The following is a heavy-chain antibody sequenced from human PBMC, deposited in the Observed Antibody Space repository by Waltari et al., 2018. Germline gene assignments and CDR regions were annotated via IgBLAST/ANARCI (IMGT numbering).Heavy chain of an antibody. CDR1: GFTFSSYW. Sequence: EVQLVESGGGLVLPGGSLRLSCAASGFTFSSYWMHWVRQAPGKGLVWVSRMNSDGSSTSYADSVKGRFTISRDNAKNTLYLQMNSLRAEDTAVYYCARESGTGDAFDIWGQGTMVTVSS. D-gene: IGHD1-1*01. CDR2: MNSDGSST. V-gene: IGHV3-74*01. CDR3: ARESGTGDAFDI. J-gene: IGHJ3*02.